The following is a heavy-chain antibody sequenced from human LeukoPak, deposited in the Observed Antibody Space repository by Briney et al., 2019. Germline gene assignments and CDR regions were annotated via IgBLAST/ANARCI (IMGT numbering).Heavy chain of an antibody. Sequence: GGSLRLSCAASGFTVSSNYMIWVRQAPGKGLEWVSVIYSGGTTYYADSVQGRFTISRDNSKNTVYLQMSSLRAEDTAVYYCARGTIQLWWDYWGQGTLVTVSS. CDR3: ARGTIQLWWDY. V-gene: IGHV3-53*01. J-gene: IGHJ4*02. CDR2: IYSGGTT. D-gene: IGHD5-18*01. CDR1: GFTVSSNY.